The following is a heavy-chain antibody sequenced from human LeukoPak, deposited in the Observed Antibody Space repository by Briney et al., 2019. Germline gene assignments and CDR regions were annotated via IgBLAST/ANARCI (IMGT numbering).Heavy chain of an antibody. Sequence: PGGSLRLSCEASGITFSDAWMSWVRQAPGKGLEWVGRIKSKTDGGTTNYPAPVKGRCTISRDDLKKTLYLQMNNLKIEDTAVYYCATGGHYFGPWGRGTLVTVSS. CDR1: GITFSDAW. V-gene: IGHV3-15*01. CDR3: ATGGHYFGP. CDR2: IKSKTDGGTT. J-gene: IGHJ2*01.